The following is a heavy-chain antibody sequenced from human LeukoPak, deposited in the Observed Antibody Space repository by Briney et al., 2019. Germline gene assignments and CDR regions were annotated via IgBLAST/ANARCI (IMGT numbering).Heavy chain of an antibody. J-gene: IGHJ5*02. CDR1: GFSVSDYY. Sequence: GGSLRLSCTASGFSVSDYYMKWIRQSPGKGLELGSHITRKDAIEYADSVRGRFTISRDNANNLLYLQMDSLRPEDTAVYYCARGTYYSGSGPGNWFDPWGHGTLVTVSS. CDR2: ITRKDAI. CDR3: ARGTYYSGSGPGNWFDP. D-gene: IGHD3-10*01. V-gene: IGHV3-11*01.